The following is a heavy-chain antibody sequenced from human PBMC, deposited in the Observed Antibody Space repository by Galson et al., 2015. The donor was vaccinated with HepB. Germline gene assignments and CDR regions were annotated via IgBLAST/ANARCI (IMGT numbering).Heavy chain of an antibody. D-gene: IGHD1-26*01. CDR2: ISYDGSNK. Sequence: SLRLSCAASGFTLSSYAMHRARQAPGKGLEWVAVISYDGSNKYYADSVKGRFTIYRDNSKNTLYLQMYRTRAEDTAVYYCARVGRSHPLYFYYYGMDVWGQGTTVTVSS. V-gene: IGHV3-30*04. CDR1: GFTLSSYA. CDR3: ARVGRSHPLYFYYYGMDV. J-gene: IGHJ6*02.